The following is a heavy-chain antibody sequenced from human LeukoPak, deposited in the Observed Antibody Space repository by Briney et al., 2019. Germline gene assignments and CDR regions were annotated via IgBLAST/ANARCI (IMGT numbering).Heavy chain of an antibody. Sequence: SETLSLTCSVFGYSITGGLHWGWIRQPPGKGLEWIGSIYYSGSTYYNPSLKSRVTISVDTSKNQFSLKLSSVTAADTAVYYCSRRGLLDDYWGQGTLVTVSS. CDR3: SRRGLLDDY. D-gene: IGHD2-15*01. CDR1: GYSITGGLH. CDR2: IYYSGST. V-gene: IGHV4-38-2*02. J-gene: IGHJ4*02.